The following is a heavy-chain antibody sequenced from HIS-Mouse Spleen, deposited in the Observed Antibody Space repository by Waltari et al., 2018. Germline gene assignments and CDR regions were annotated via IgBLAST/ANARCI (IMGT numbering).Heavy chain of an antibody. CDR3: AREIRAFDY. J-gene: IGHJ4*02. Sequence: EVQLVESGGGLVQPGGSLRLSCAASGFTFSSYWMSWVRQAPGRGLEWGANIKQDGSEKYYVDSVKGRFTISRENAKNSLYLQMNSLRAEDTAVYYCAREIRAFDYWGQGTLVTVSS. V-gene: IGHV3-7*01. CDR1: GFTFSSYW. CDR2: IKQDGSEK.